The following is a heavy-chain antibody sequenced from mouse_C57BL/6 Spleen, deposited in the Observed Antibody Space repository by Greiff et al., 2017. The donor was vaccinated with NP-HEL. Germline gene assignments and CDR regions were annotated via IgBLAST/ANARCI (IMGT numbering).Heavy chain of an antibody. V-gene: IGHV5-9*01. CDR3: ARHGVTTARYAMDY. CDR2: ISGGGGNT. D-gene: IGHD1-2*01. J-gene: IGHJ4*01. CDR1: GFTFSSYT. Sequence: DVKLVESGGGLVKPGGSLKLSCAASGFTFSSYTMSWVRQTPEKRLEWVATISGGGGNTYYPDSVKGRFTISRDNAKNTLYLQMSSLRSEDTALYYCARHGVTTARYAMDYWGQGTSVTVSS.